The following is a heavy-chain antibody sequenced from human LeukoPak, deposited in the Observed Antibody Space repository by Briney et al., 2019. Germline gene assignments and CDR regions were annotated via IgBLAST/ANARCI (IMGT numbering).Heavy chain of an antibody. CDR1: GYTFTGYY. Sequence: ASVKVSCKTSGYTFTGYYMHWVRQAPGQGLEWMGWINPNSGGTNYAQKFQGRVTLTRDTSISTAYMELSRLRSDDTAAYYCVRDRITMVRGLITKNEPYNWFDPWGQGTLVTVSS. CDR3: VRDRITMVRGLITKNEPYNWFDP. J-gene: IGHJ5*02. V-gene: IGHV1-2*02. CDR2: INPNSGGT. D-gene: IGHD3-10*01.